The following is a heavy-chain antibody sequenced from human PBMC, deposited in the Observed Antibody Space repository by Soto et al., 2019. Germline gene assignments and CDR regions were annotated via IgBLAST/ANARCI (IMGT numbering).Heavy chain of an antibody. J-gene: IGHJ4*01. D-gene: IGHD1-1*01. CDR2: ISSSGAYI. CDR3: ARDRPGTTAGY. CDR1: GFPFGSYQ. V-gene: IGHV3-21*01. Sequence: GGSLRLSCVASGFPFGSYQMNWVRQAPGKGLQWVSSISSSGAYIYYADSLKGRFTISRDNAKNSLYLQINSLRADDTAVYYCARDRPGTTAGYWGQGTLVTVSS.